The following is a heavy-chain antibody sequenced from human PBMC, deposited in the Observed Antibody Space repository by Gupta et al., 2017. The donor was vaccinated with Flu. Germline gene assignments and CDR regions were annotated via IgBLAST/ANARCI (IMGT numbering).Heavy chain of an antibody. D-gene: IGHD2/OR15-2a*01. Sequence: QVQLAQSGPEVKKPGASATVSCKASGSSFTSNGFSWLRQAPGQGLEWMGWISAYNGATDYAQKFRDRVTMTTDASTNTVYLDLRSLRSDDTALYYCARDGTRAEDGNWGAYWGQGTLVTVSS. V-gene: IGHV1-18*01. CDR3: ARDGTRAEDGNWGAY. J-gene: IGHJ4*02. CDR1: GSSFTSNG. CDR2: ISAYNGAT.